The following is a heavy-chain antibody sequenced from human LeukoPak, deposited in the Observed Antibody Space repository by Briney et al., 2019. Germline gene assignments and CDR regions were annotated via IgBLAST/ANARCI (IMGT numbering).Heavy chain of an antibody. D-gene: IGHD3-22*01. CDR1: GFTFSTYG. J-gene: IGHJ4*02. V-gene: IGHV3-23*01. CDR2: ISGSGGNT. Sequence: GGSLRLSCAASGFTFSTYGMSWVRQAPGKGLEWVSGISGSGGNTYYADSVKGRFTISRDNSKNTLYVQMNSLRAEDTAVYYCARVYYDTNGYLYLDYWGQGTLVTVSS. CDR3: ARVYYDTNGYLYLDY.